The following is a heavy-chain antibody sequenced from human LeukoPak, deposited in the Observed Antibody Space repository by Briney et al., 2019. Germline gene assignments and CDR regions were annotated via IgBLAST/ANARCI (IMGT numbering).Heavy chain of an antibody. CDR2: IYYSGST. D-gene: IGHD6-19*01. CDR1: VGSISSSSYY. Sequence: PSETLSLTCTVSVGSISSSSYYWGWIRQPPGKGLGWIGSIYYSGSTYDNPSLKSRVTISVDTSKNQFSLKLSSVTAADTAVYYCAKGIAVAGTLDYWGQGTLVTVSS. V-gene: IGHV4-39*01. J-gene: IGHJ4*02. CDR3: AKGIAVAGTLDY.